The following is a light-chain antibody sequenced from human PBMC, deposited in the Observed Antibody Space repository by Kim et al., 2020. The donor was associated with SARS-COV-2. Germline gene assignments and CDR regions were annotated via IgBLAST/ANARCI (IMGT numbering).Light chain of an antibody. V-gene: IGLV3-21*04. CDR3: QVWDSTSDHRV. Sequence: AQGKTARLTCGGNNIGSKSVHWYQQKTGQAPVLVIYYDSDRPSGIPERFSGSNSGNTATLTISRVEAGDEADYYCQVWDSTSDHRVFGGGTKVTVL. J-gene: IGLJ3*02. CDR1: NIGSKS. CDR2: YDS.